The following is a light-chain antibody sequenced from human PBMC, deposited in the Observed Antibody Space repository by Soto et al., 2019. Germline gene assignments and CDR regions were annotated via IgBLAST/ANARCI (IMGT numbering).Light chain of an antibody. Sequence: EIVLTQSPGTLSLSPGERATLSCRASQSVSSTYLAWYQHKPGRAPRLLIYGASSRANGIPDRFSGSGSGTDFTLTISSLQSEDFAVYYCQQYNNWPPWTFGQGTKVEIK. V-gene: IGKV3-20*01. J-gene: IGKJ1*01. CDR1: QSVSSTY. CDR2: GAS. CDR3: QQYNNWPPWT.